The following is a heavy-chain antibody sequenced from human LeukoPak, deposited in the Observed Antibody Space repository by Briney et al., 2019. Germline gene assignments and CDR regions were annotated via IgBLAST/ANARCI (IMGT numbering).Heavy chain of an antibody. D-gene: IGHD2-21*02. CDR2: IWYDGSNK. Sequence: GGSLRLSCAASGFTFSSYGMHWVRQAPGKGLEWVAVIWYDGSNKYYADSVKGRFTISRDNSKNTLYLQMNSLRAEDTAVYYCARLSVTALNDYWGQGTLVTVSS. V-gene: IGHV3-33*01. CDR1: GFTFSSYG. J-gene: IGHJ4*02. CDR3: ARLSVTALNDY.